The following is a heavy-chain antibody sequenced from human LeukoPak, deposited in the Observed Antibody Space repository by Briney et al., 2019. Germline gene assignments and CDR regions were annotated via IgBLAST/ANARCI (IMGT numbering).Heavy chain of an antibody. CDR3: ARGNDYNNWFDP. D-gene: IGHD4-11*01. Sequence: SETLSLTGAVYAGSWSGHSWTWIRQPPGEGLEWIGDIIHSGSTNYNPSLKSRVTISVDGSKNQFSLKLSSVTAADTAVYYCARGNDYNNWFDPWGQGTLVTVSS. J-gene: IGHJ5*02. CDR2: IIHSGST. V-gene: IGHV4-34*12. CDR1: AGSWSGHS.